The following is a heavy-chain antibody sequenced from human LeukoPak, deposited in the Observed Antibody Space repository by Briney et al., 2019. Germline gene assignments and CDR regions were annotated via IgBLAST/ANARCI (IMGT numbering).Heavy chain of an antibody. D-gene: IGHD3-10*01. Sequence: SETLSLTCAVYDESFSGYYCSWMHQPARKGLEWIGEIDHSGSTNYNPSLQSRVTISVDTSKNQFPLKVSSVSAADTAVYYCARGNRPYGEHEAFDIWGHGTTVTVSP. CDR3: ARGNRPYGEHEAFDI. J-gene: IGHJ3*02. CDR2: IDHSGST. V-gene: IGHV4-34*01. CDR1: DESFSGYY.